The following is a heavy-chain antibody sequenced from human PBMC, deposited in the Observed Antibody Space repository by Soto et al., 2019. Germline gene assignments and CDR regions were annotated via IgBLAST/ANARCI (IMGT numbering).Heavy chain of an antibody. V-gene: IGHV4-34*01. CDR1: GGSFRGYY. CDR3: ARGFRNLYYYYGMDV. Sequence: SETLSLTCAVYGGSFRGYYWSWIRQPPGKGLEWIGEINHSGSTNYNPSLKSRVTISVDTSKNQFSLKLSSVTAADTAVYYCARGFRNLYYYYGMDVWGQGTTVT. J-gene: IGHJ6*02. CDR2: INHSGST.